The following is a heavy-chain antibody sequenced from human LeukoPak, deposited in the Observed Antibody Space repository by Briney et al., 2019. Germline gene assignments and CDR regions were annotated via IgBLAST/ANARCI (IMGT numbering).Heavy chain of an antibody. D-gene: IGHD3-16*02. CDR1: GFTFSSYW. Sequence: PGGSLRLSCAASGFTFSSYWMHWVRQAPGKGLVWVSRINSDGSSTSYADSVKGRFTISRDNAKNTLYLQMNSLRAEDTAVYYCARHRLNDYVWGSYRQKFDYWGQGTLVTVSS. CDR2: INSDGSST. CDR3: ARHRLNDYVWGSYRQKFDY. J-gene: IGHJ4*02. V-gene: IGHV3-74*01.